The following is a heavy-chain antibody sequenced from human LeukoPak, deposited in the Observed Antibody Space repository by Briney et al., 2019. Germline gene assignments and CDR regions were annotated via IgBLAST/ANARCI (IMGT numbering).Heavy chain of an antibody. Sequence: GGSLRLSCVASGFTFSSYSMNWVRQAPGKGLEWVSYISSSSRTIYYADSVKGRFTISRDNAKNSLYLQMNSLRAEDTAVYYCARDHGSAADYWGQGTLVTVSS. CDR3: ARDHGSAADY. V-gene: IGHV3-48*01. J-gene: IGHJ4*02. CDR2: ISSSSRTI. CDR1: GFTFSSYS. D-gene: IGHD1-26*01.